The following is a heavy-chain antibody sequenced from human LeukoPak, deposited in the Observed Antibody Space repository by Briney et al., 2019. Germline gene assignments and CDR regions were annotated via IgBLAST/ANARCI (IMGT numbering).Heavy chain of an antibody. D-gene: IGHD1-26*01. J-gene: IGHJ6*03. V-gene: IGHV4-30-4*07. CDR2: IYYSGST. CDR1: GGSISSGGYS. Sequence: PSETLSLTCAVSGGSISSGGYSWSWIRQPPGKGLEWIGYIYYSGSTYYNPSLKSRVTISVDTSKNQFSLKLSSVTAADTAVYYCARAVGATGYMDVWGKGTTVTVSS. CDR3: ARAVGATGYMDV.